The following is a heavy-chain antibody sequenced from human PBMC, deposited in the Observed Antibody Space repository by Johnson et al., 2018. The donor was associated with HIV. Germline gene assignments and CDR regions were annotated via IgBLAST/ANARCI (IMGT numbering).Heavy chain of an antibody. CDR2: IKSIPEGGTT. D-gene: IGHD5-18*01. Sequence: MQLVESGGGLVKPGRSLRLSCAASGFTFSNAWMSWVRQAPGKGLAWVGRIKSIPEGGTTDYAAPMNVRFTISRDDSKNTLYLQMNSLKTEDTAVYYCTAEAGIELWLIDAFDIWGQGTMVTVSS. J-gene: IGHJ3*02. CDR1: GFTFSNAW. CDR3: TAEAGIELWLIDAFDI. V-gene: IGHV3-15*01.